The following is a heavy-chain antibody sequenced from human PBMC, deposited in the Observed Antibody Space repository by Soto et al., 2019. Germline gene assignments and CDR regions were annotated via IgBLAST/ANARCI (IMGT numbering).Heavy chain of an antibody. J-gene: IGHJ5*02. V-gene: IGHV4-59*01. Sequence: SETLSLTCSVSGGSISSYYWSWIRQPPGKGLEWIGYIFYSGRSGSTNYNPSLKSRVTISVETSKNQLSPKLSSVTAADTAVYYCARTALGWFDPWGQGTLVTVSS. CDR2: IFYSGRSGST. D-gene: IGHD2-21*02. CDR3: ARTALGWFDP. CDR1: GGSISSYY.